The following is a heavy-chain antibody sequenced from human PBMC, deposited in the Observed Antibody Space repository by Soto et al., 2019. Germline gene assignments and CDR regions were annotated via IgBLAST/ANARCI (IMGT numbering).Heavy chain of an antibody. D-gene: IGHD5-12*01. Sequence: PSETLSLTCTVSGGSISSYYLSWIRQPPGKGLECIGYIYYSGSTNYNPSLKSRVTISVDTSKNQFSLKLSSVTAADTAVYYCARVGGRWLQSDYWGQGTLVTVSS. CDR3: ARVGGRWLQSDY. CDR2: IYYSGST. V-gene: IGHV4-59*01. CDR1: GGSISSYY. J-gene: IGHJ4*02.